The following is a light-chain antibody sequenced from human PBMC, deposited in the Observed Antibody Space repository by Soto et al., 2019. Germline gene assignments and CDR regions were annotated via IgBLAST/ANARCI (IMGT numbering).Light chain of an antibody. J-gene: IGLJ1*01. Sequence: QSALTQPASVSGSPGQSITITCTGTSSDVGGYKYVSWYQQHPGKAPKLMIYDVSNRPSGVSDRFSGSKSGNTASLTISGLQAEDEAENYCSSDTSSSTLVVFGTGTKVTVL. CDR2: DVS. V-gene: IGLV2-14*01. CDR3: SSDTSSSTLVV. CDR1: SSDVGGYKY.